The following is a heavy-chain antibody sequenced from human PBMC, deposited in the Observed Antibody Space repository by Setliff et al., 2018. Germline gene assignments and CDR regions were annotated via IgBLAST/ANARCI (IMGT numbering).Heavy chain of an antibody. V-gene: IGHV4-59*01. J-gene: IGHJ5*02. CDR1: GGSISPYF. CDR2: IYHNGNT. Sequence: SETLSLTCSVSGGSISPYFWSWIRQPPGKGLEWIGYIYHNGNTNFNPSLKTRVTMSVDTSKNQFALNLTSVTAADTAVYYCAKVITVFGVVIMENWFDPWGQGTLVTVSS. CDR3: AKVITVFGVVIMENWFDP. D-gene: IGHD3-3*01.